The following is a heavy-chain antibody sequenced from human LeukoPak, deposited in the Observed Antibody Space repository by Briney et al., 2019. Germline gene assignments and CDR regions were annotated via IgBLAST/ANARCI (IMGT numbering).Heavy chain of an antibody. CDR2: INTNTGNP. J-gene: IGHJ4*02. CDR3: ARNYDFWSGYLGY. V-gene: IGHV7-4-1*02. Sequence: ASVKVSCEASGYTFTTYAVNWVRQAPGQGLEWMGWINTNTGNPTYAQGFTGRFVFSLDTSVSTAYLQISSLKAEDTAVYFCARNYDFWSGYLGYWGQGTLVTVSS. D-gene: IGHD3-3*01. CDR1: GYTFTTYA.